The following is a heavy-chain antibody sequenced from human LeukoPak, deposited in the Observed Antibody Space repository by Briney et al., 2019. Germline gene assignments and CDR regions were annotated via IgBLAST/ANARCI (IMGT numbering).Heavy chain of an antibody. CDR2: IYYSGST. D-gene: IGHD3-10*01. V-gene: IGHV4-30-4*01. J-gene: IGHJ4*02. CDR3: GRACGSGSYYPVKY. CDR1: GGSVSSGDYY. Sequence: SETLSLTCTVSGGSVSSGDYYWSWIRQPPGKGLECIGYIYYSGSTYYNPSLKSRVTISVDTSKNQFSLKLNSVTVADTAVYYCGRACGSGSYYPVKYWGQGTLVTVSS.